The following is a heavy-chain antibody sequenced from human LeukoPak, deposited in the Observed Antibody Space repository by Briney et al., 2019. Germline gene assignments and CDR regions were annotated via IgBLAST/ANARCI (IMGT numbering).Heavy chain of an antibody. V-gene: IGHV4-39*07. CDR1: GGSISSSSYY. D-gene: IGHD3-10*01. Sequence: SETLSLTCTVSGGSISSSSYYWGWIRQPPGKGLEWISSIYYSGSTYYNPSLKSRVTISVDTSKNQFSLKLSSVTAADTAVYYCARRNLGQLLFAFDIWGQGTMVTVSS. CDR2: IYYSGST. J-gene: IGHJ3*02. CDR3: ARRNLGQLLFAFDI.